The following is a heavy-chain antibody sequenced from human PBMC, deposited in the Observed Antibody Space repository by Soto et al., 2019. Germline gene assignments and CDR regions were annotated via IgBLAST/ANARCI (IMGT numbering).Heavy chain of an antibody. CDR2: IKGDGTIT. V-gene: IGHV3-74*01. CDR1: GFTFSRDW. D-gene: IGHD3-10*01. Sequence: EVQLVESGGGLVQPGGSLRLSCAASGFTFSRDWMHWVRQSPGKGLVWVSRIKGDGTITNYADSVKGRFTTSRDNAKNTVHLQLNSLTTEDTAVYYCARGGLGNYYNDYWGQGTLVTVSS. J-gene: IGHJ4*02. CDR3: ARGGLGNYYNDY.